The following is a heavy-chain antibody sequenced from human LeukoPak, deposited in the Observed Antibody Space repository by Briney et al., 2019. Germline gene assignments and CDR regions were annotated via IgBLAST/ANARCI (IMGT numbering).Heavy chain of an antibody. Sequence: GASVKVPCKASGYTFTGYYMHWVRQAPGQGLEWMGWINPNSGGTNYAQKFQGRVTMTRDTSISTAYMELSRLRSDDTAVYYCARKSTRGYSYGLDKFDPWGQGTLVTVSS. CDR3: ARKSTRGYSYGLDKFDP. CDR2: INPNSGGT. V-gene: IGHV1-2*02. CDR1: GYTFTGYY. D-gene: IGHD5-18*01. J-gene: IGHJ5*02.